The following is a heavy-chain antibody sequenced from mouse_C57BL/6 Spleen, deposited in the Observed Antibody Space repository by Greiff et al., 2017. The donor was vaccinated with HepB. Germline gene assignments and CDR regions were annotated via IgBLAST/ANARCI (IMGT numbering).Heavy chain of an antibody. J-gene: IGHJ3*01. CDR3: ARSGNDDYVAWFAY. CDR2: IYWDDDK. CDR1: GFSLSTSGMG. Sequence: QVTLKESGPGILQSSQTLSLTCSFSGFSLSTSGMGVSWIRQPSGKGLEWLAHIYWDDDKSYNPSLKSRLISSKDTSRNQVFLKITSVDTADTATYYCARSGNDDYVAWFAYWGQGTLVTVSA. D-gene: IGHD2-4*01. V-gene: IGHV8-12*01.